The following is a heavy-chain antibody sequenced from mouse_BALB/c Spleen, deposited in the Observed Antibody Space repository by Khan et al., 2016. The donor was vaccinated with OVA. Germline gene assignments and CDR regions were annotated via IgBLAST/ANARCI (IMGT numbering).Heavy chain of an antibody. CDR3: GRGGRRAMDY. V-gene: IGHV9-3-1*01. CDR1: GYTFTNYG. Sequence: QIQLVQSGPELKKPGETVKISCKATGYTFTNYGMNWVKQAPGKGLKWMGWINSNTGEATYADDFKGRFAFSLETSASTAYLQIKNLKNEDTAIYFCGRGGRRAMDYWGQGTSVTVSS. J-gene: IGHJ4*01. CDR2: INSNTGEA. D-gene: IGHD3-3*01.